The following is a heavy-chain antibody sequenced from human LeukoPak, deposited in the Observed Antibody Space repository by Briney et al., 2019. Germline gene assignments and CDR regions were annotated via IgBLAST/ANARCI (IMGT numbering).Heavy chain of an antibody. D-gene: IGHD1-26*01. CDR1: GGSFSGYY. CDR2: INHSGST. V-gene: IGHV4-34*01. CDR3: AYSGYYYYYYGMDV. Sequence: KASETLSLTCAVYGGSFSGYYWSWIRQPPGKGLEWIGEINHSGSTNYNPSLKSRVTISVDTSKNQFSLKLSSVTAADTAAYYCAYSGYYYYYYGMDVWGQGTTVTVSS. J-gene: IGHJ6*02.